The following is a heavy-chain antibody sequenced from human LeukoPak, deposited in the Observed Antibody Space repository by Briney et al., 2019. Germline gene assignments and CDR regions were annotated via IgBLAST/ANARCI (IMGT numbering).Heavy chain of an antibody. CDR1: GGSISSGGYY. V-gene: IGHV4-31*03. CDR2: VYYSGST. Sequence: SQTLSLTCTVSGGSISSGGYYWSWIRQHPGKGLEWIGYVYYSGSTYYNPSLKSRVTISVDTSKNQFSLKLSSVTAADTAVYYCARASPRAYIFDYWGQGTLVTVSS. CDR3: ARASPRAYIFDY. J-gene: IGHJ4*02. D-gene: IGHD1-14*01.